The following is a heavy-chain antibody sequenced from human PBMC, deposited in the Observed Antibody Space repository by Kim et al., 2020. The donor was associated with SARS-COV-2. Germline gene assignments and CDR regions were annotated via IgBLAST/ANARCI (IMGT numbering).Heavy chain of an antibody. J-gene: IGHJ2*01. CDR2: IDPSDSYT. D-gene: IGHD6-19*01. CDR3: ARHPRRSPLANKKQWLVLPAVANWYFDL. CDR1: GYSFTSYW. V-gene: IGHV5-10-1*01. Sequence: GESLKISCKGSGYSFTSYWISWVRQMPGKGLEWMGRIDPSDSYTNYSPSFQGHVTISADKSISTAYLQWSSLKASDTAMYYCARHPRRSPLANKKQWLVLPAVANWYFDLWGRGTLVTVSS.